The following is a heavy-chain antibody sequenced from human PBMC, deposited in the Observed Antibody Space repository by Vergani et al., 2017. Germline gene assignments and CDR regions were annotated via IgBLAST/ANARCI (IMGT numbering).Heavy chain of an antibody. D-gene: IGHD6-19*01. CDR2: IYYSWST. CDR1: GASIRSSNYY. J-gene: IGHJ5*02. CDR3: ARHSTVEWLVKLGWIDP. Sequence: QLQLQESGPGLVKPSATLSLTCSVSGASIRSSNYYWGWIRQPPWKGLEWIASIYYSWSTYYNPSLKSRVTISVDTSKNQFSLKLSSVTAADTAVYFCARHSTVEWLVKLGWIDPWGQGILVTVSS. V-gene: IGHV4-39*01.